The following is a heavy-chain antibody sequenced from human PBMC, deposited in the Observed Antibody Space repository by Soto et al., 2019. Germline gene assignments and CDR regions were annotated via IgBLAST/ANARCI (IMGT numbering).Heavy chain of an antibody. CDR1: GYTFTGYI. Sequence: QVQLVQSGAEVKNPGASVKVSCKASGYTFTGYIIHWVRQAPGQGLEWMGWINPNSGDTMYEQNFQGCVTMTMDTSICTAYMEFNRLTSDDTAVYYCAIEDAHGGKFDYWGQGTLVTVSS. D-gene: IGHD3-16*01. J-gene: IGHJ4*02. V-gene: IGHV1-2*04. CDR3: AIEDAHGGKFDY. CDR2: INPNSGDT.